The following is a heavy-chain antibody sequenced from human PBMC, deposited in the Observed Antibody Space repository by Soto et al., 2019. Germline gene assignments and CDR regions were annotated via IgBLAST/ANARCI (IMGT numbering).Heavy chain of an antibody. CDR2: IYSSGTT. Sequence: QVQLQESGPGLVKPSETLSLTCTVSGDSISSYYWSWIRQPAGQGLEWIGRIYSSGTTNYTPSLKRRVTTSVDTSKNRFSRKLTSVTAADTAVYYCARVSRAAMVYYFDYWGQGTLVTVSS. CDR1: GDSISSYY. D-gene: IGHD5-18*01. CDR3: ARVSRAAMVYYFDY. V-gene: IGHV4-4*07. J-gene: IGHJ4*02.